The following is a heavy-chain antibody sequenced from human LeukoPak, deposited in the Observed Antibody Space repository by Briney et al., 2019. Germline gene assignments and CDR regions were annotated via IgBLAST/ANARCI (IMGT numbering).Heavy chain of an antibody. Sequence: GGSLRLSCVASGFTFTDSWMTWVRPAPGKGLEWVANIKQDGSEKHYVDSVKGRFTISRDNAKNSLYLQMNSLRAEDTAVYYCAREPGIGYAFDIWGQGTVVAVSS. D-gene: IGHD3-10*01. J-gene: IGHJ3*02. CDR3: AREPGIGYAFDI. CDR2: IKQDGSEK. CDR1: GFTFTDSW. V-gene: IGHV3-7*01.